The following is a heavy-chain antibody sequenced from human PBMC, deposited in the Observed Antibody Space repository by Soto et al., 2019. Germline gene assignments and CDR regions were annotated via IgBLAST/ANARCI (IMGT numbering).Heavy chain of an antibody. CDR1: GYTFTSYG. V-gene: IGHV1-18*04. CDR2: ISAYNGNT. D-gene: IGHD2-2*01. CDR3: ARDPHPRRGTVVVPAATYYYGMDV. J-gene: IGHJ6*02. Sequence: ASVKVSCKASGYTFTSYGISWVRQAPGQGLEWMGWISAYNGNTNYAQKLQGRVTMTTDTSTSTAYMELRSLRSDDTAVYYCARDPHPRRGTVVVPAATYYYGMDVWGQWTTVTVSS.